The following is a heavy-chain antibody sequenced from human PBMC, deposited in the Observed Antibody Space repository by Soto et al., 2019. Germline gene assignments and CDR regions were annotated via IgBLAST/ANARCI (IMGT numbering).Heavy chain of an antibody. CDR3: ARRLYRSTWYKCLDT. J-gene: IGHJ5*01. D-gene: IGHD6-13*01. V-gene: IGHV1-69*13. CDR1: GGTFSSYA. CDR2: IIPIFGTA. Sequence: SVKVSCKASGGTFSSYAISWVRQAPGQGLEWMGGIIPIFGTANYAQKFQGRVTITADESTSTAYMELSSLRSEDTAVYYCARRLYRSTWYKCLDTWGQGTLAPVSS.